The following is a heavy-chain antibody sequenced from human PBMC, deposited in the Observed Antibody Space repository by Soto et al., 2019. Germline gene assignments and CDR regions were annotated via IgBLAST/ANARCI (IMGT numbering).Heavy chain of an antibody. CDR1: GFTFSLYA. J-gene: IGHJ4*02. D-gene: IGHD3-10*01. CDR2: IGAGSDGI. CDR3: AAGEPLLY. V-gene: IGHV3-23*01. Sequence: GGSLRPSCPASGFTFSLYALAWIRQTPGKGLELVSVIGAGSDGIQYVDSVKGRFSISRDNSKNTLSLHMDSLGAEDTAMYYCAAGEPLLYRGRGTLVTVYS.